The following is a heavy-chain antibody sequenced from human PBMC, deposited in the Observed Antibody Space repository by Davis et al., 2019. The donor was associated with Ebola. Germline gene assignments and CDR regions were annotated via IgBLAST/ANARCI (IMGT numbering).Heavy chain of an antibody. CDR3: ARDDY. Sequence: GESLKISCAASGFTFSDHYMDWVRQAPGKGLEWVGRTRNKANSYTTEYAASVKGRFTISRDDSKNSLYLQMNSQKTEDTAVYYCARDDYWGQGTLVTVSS. V-gene: IGHV3-72*01. J-gene: IGHJ4*02. CDR1: GFTFSDHY. CDR2: TRNKANSYTT.